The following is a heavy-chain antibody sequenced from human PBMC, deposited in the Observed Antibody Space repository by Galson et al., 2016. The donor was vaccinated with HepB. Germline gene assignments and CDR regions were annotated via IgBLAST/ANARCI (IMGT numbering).Heavy chain of an antibody. CDR3: ARSYYGSGSYSVDYFDF. CDR1: GYSFTNYW. CDR2: IYPGDSNI. J-gene: IGHJ4*02. D-gene: IGHD3-10*01. Sequence: QSGAEVKKPGESLKISCKGSGYSFTNYWIGWVRQMPGKGLEWMGIIYPGDSNIRYSPSFQGQVTISADKSINTAYLQWSSLRASDTAMYFWARSYYGSGSYSVDYFDFWGQGTLVTVSS. V-gene: IGHV5-51*01.